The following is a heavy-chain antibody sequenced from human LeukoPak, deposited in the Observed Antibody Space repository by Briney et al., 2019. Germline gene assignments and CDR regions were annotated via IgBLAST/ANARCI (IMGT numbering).Heavy chain of an antibody. CDR3: ARARTRRGWFDP. V-gene: IGHV4-34*01. CDR1: GGSFSGYY. D-gene: IGHD2-8*01. CDR2: INHSGST. Sequence: SETLSLTCAVYGGSFSGYYWSWIRQPPGKGLEWIGEINHSGSTNYNPSLKSRVTISVDTSKNQFSLKLSSVTAADTAVYYCARARTRRGWFDPWGQGTLVTVSS. J-gene: IGHJ5*02.